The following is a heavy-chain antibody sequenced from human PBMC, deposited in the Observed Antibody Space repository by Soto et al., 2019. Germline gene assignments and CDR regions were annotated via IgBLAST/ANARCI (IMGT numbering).Heavy chain of an antibody. V-gene: IGHV1-3*01. J-gene: IGHJ4*02. CDR1: GYTFTSYA. D-gene: IGHD5-18*01. CDR2: INAGNGNT. CDR3: ARSWGGYSYGNFFDY. Sequence: QVQLVQSGAEVKKPGASVKVSCKASGYTFTSYAMHWVRQAPGQRLEWMGWINAGNGNTKYSQKFQGRVTITRDTSASRAYMELSSLRSEDTAVYYCARSWGGYSYGNFFDYWGQGTLVTVSS.